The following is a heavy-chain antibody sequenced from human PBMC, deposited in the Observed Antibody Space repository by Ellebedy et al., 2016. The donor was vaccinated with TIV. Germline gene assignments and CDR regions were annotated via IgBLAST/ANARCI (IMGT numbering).Heavy chain of an antibody. V-gene: IGHV1-18*01. J-gene: IGHJ4*02. CDR1: GYTFTSYD. Sequence: AASVKVSCKASGYTFTSYDINWVRQAPGQGLEWMGWISGYNDNTDYAQKVQGRVTMTTDTYPSTAYMELRSMRSDDTAVYYCARGGLQDGGYRGYDYDFWGQGTLVTVSS. CDR2: ISGYNDNT. CDR3: ARGGLQDGGYRGYDYDF. D-gene: IGHD5-12*01.